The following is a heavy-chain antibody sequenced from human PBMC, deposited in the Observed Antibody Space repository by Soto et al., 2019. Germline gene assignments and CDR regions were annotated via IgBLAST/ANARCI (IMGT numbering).Heavy chain of an antibody. Sequence: PSETLSLTCTVSGGSISSYYWSWIRQPAGKGLEWIGRIYTSGSTNYNPSLKSRVTMSVDTSKNQISLKLSSLTDTDTAIYYCARLSHPRYYCDYWGQGAPVTVSS. CDR1: GGSISSYY. CDR3: ARLSHPRYYCDY. CDR2: IYTSGST. V-gene: IGHV4-4*07. J-gene: IGHJ4*02.